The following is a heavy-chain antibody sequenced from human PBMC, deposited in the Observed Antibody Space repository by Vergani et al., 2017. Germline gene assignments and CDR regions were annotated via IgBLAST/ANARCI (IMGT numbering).Heavy chain of an antibody. CDR2: IDPSDSYT. Sequence: EVQLVQSGAEVKKPGESLRISCKGSGYSFTSYWISWVRQMPGKGLEWMGRIDPSDSYTNYSPSFQGHVTISADKSISTAYLQWSSLKASDTAMYYCARQGGFGELSETFDYWGQGTLVTVSS. CDR3: ARQGGFGELSETFDY. D-gene: IGHD3-10*01. V-gene: IGHV5-10-1*03. CDR1: GYSFTSYW. J-gene: IGHJ4*02.